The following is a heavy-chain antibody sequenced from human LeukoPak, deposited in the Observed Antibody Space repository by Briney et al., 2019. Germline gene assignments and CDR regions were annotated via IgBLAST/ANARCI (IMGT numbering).Heavy chain of an antibody. J-gene: IGHJ1*01. CDR2: IFSGGET. D-gene: IGHD3-10*01. CDR1: GFSISDNF. V-gene: IGHV3-66*01. CDR3: ARDTDYYGSWRQGYFDR. Sequence: GGSLRLSCAVSGFSISDNFMGWVRQTAGKGLEWVSLIFSGGETYSADSVKGRFAISKDNSKNTPHLQMNSLRVEDTAMYYCARDTDYYGSWRQGYFDRWGQGTLVTVSS.